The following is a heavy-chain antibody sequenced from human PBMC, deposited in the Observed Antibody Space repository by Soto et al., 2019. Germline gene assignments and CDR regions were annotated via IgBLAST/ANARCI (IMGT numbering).Heavy chain of an antibody. Sequence: EVQLVESGGGLVQPGGSLRLSCAASGFTFSSYAMHWVRQAPGKGLEYVSAISSNGGSTYYANSVKGRFTISRDNSKNTLYLQMGSLRAEDMAVYYCARDPYGDSSYWGQGTLVTVSS. CDR3: ARDPYGDSSY. J-gene: IGHJ4*02. CDR2: ISSNGGST. V-gene: IGHV3-64*01. D-gene: IGHD4-17*01. CDR1: GFTFSSYA.